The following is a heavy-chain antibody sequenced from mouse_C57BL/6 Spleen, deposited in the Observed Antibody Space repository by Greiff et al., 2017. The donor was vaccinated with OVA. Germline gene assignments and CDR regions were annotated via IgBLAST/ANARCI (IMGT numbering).Heavy chain of an antibody. CDR3: TGEAGAMDY. V-gene: IGHV6-3*01. CDR1: GFTFSNYW. J-gene: IGHJ4*01. Sequence: DVKLVESGGGLVQPGGSMKLSCVASGFTFSNYWMNWVRQSPEKGLEWVAQIRLKSDNYATHYAESVKGRFTISRDDSKSSVYLQMHNLRAEDTGIYDCTGEAGAMDYWGQGTSVTVSS. CDR2: IRLKSDNYAT.